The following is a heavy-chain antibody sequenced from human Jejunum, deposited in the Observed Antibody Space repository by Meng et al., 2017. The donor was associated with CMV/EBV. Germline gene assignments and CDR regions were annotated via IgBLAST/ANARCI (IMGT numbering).Heavy chain of an antibody. J-gene: IGHJ4*02. Sequence: GASITSYYWSWIRQTPGKGLEWIGFIYYSGSTNYSPSIKSRVTISLDTSKSQFSLRLSSVTAADTAVYYCARDTSAWSGNYYFDYWGQGTLVTVSS. V-gene: IGHV4-59*01. CDR1: GASITSYY. CDR3: ARDTSAWSGNYYFDY. D-gene: IGHD6-19*01. CDR2: IYYSGST.